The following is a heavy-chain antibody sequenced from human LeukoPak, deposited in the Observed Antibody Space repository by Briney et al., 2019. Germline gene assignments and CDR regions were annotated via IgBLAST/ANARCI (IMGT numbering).Heavy chain of an antibody. J-gene: IGHJ4*02. CDR3: ARELSTSWTYYFDY. D-gene: IGHD2-2*01. V-gene: IGHV3-23*01. CDR1: GFTFSSYA. Sequence: PGGSLRLSCAASGFTFSSYAMSWVRQAPGKGLEWVSAISGSGGSTYYADSVKGRFTISRDNAKNSLYLQMNSLRAEDTAVYYCARELSTSWTYYFDYWGQGTLVTVSS. CDR2: ISGSGGST.